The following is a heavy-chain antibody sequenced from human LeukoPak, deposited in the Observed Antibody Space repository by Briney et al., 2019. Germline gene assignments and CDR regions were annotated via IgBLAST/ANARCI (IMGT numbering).Heavy chain of an antibody. CDR3: ARAVGYDWLVNLGQRYYYYYGMDV. D-gene: IGHD3-9*01. V-gene: IGHV4-34*01. CDR2: INRSGST. J-gene: IGHJ6*02. CDR1: GGSYSGYY. Sequence: SETLSLTCAVYGGSYSGYYWSWIRQPPGKGLEWLGEINRSGSTNYNPSHKSRVTISVDTSKNQFSLKLSSVTAADTAVYYCARAVGYDWLVNLGQRYYYYYGMDVWGQGTTVTVSS.